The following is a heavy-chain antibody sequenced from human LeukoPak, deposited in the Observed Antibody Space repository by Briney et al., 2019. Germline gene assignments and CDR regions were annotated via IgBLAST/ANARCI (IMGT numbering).Heavy chain of an antibody. V-gene: IGHV3-11*01. CDR1: GFTFSDYY. CDR2: ISSSGSTI. CDR3: ARAARYCSSTSCPLFDY. J-gene: IGHJ4*02. Sequence: PGGSLRLSCAASGFTFSDYYMSWIRQAPGKGLEWVSYISSSGSTIYYADSVKGRFTISRDNAKNSLYLQMNSLRAEDTAVYYCARAARYCSSTSCPLFDYWGQGTLVTVSS. D-gene: IGHD2-2*01.